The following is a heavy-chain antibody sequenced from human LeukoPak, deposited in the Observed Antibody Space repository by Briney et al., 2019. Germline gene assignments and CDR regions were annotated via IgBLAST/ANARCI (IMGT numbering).Heavy chain of an antibody. CDR1: GGSISSDSYY. Sequence: PSETLSLTCTVSGGSISSDSYYWAWIRQPPGKGLEWIASIYYSGSTYYNPSLKSRVTISVDTSKNQFSLKLSSVTAADTAVYYCARAARGGGRMYNWFDPWGQGTLVTVSS. CDR3: ARAARGGGRMYNWFDP. J-gene: IGHJ5*02. CDR2: IYYSGST. D-gene: IGHD1-26*01. V-gene: IGHV4-39*01.